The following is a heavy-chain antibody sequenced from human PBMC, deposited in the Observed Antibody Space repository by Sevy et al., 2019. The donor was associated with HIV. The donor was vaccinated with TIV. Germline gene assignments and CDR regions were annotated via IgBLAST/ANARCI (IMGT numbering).Heavy chain of an antibody. CDR1: GFNIKTYN. Sequence: GVSLRLSCAAFGFNIKTYNMNWVRQAPGKGLEWVSSISSSSTYIYYADSVKGRFTISRDNAKNSLYLQMSSLRVEDTAVYYCARDLVIPSSTDYYYYAMDVWGQGTTVTVSS. V-gene: IGHV3-21*01. CDR3: ARDLVIPSSTDYYYYAMDV. CDR2: ISSSSTYI. D-gene: IGHD2-2*02. J-gene: IGHJ6*02.